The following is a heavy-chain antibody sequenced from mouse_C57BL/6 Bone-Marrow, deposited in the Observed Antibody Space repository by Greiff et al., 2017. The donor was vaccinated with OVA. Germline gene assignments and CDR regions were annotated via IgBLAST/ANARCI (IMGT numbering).Heavy chain of an antibody. J-gene: IGHJ2*01. CDR3: TTGYYGDY. V-gene: IGHV14-1*01. CDR1: GFNINDYY. CDR2: IDPGDGDT. Sequence: VQLQQSGAELVRPGASVKLSCPASGFNINDYYMHWVKQRPEQGLEWIGRIDPGDGDTEYAPKFQGKATMTADTSSNTAYLQLSSLTSEDTAVYYCTTGYYGDYWGQGTTLTVSS.